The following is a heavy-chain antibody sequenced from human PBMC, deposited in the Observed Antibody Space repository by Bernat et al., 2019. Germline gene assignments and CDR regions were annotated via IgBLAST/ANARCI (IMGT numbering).Heavy chain of an antibody. V-gene: IGHV4-61*01. CDR1: GGSVSSGSYY. CDR3: ARDGRVSSSRN. D-gene: IGHD6-6*01. J-gene: IGHJ4*02. CDR2: IYYSGST. Sequence: QVQLQESGPGLVKPSETLSLTCTVSGGSVSSGSYYWSWLRQPPGKGVEWTGYIYYSGSTNYNPTIKSRVTISVDTSKNQMTLKLSTVSEAGTAVCYCARDGRVSSSRNWGQGTLVTVSS.